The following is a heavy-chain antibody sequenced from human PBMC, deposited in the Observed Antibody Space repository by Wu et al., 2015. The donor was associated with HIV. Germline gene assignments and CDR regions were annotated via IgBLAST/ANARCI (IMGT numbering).Heavy chain of an antibody. CDR3: ARPIAAAGTRIYYFDY. CDR1: GYTFSSYA. Sequence: QVQLVQSGGEVKRPGASVEISCKASGYTFSSYAVHWIRQAPGQGLEWMGWINTDNGDAEYAQNLQDRVTMTADPSTATAYMELRSLRSDDTAVYYCARPIAAAGTRIYYFDYWGQGTLVTVSS. CDR2: INTDNGDA. V-gene: IGHV1-18*01. D-gene: IGHD6-13*01. J-gene: IGHJ4*02.